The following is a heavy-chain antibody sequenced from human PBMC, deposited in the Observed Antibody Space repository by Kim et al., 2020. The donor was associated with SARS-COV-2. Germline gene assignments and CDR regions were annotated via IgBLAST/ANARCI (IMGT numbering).Heavy chain of an antibody. CDR2: T. CDR3: ARNYDFRYYFDY. Sequence: TYFHPSLKGRVTRAVETSKSQFSLKLSSVTAADTAVYYCARNYDFRYYFDYWGQGTLVTVSS. D-gene: IGHD3-3*01. V-gene: IGHV4-30-2*05. J-gene: IGHJ4*02.